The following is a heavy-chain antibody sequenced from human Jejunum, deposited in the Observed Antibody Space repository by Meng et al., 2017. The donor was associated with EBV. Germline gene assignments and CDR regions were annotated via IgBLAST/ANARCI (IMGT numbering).Heavy chain of an antibody. D-gene: IGHD3-22*01. CDR1: GGSISDNDW. CDR2: IYHGGGT. J-gene: IGHJ4*02. V-gene: IGHV4-4*02. Sequence: QGQLQESGPRLEKPSGTLSLTCVVSGGSISDNDWWSWVRQPPGKGLEWLGEIYHGGGTNYNPSLESRVTISVDKSKNQFSLKLNSVTVADTAVYYCAGNGYHALEYWGPGILVTGSS. CDR3: AGNGYHALEY.